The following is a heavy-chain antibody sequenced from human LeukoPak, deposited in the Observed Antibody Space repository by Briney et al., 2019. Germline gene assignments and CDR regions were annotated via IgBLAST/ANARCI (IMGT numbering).Heavy chain of an antibody. V-gene: IGHV3-7*01. J-gene: IGHJ4*02. CDR3: ARIADYGDTYYFDY. Sequence: GGSLRLSCAASGFTFSSYWMSWVRQAPGKGLEWVANIKQDGSEKYYVDSVKGRFTISRDNAKNSLYLQMNSLRAEDTAVYYCARIADYGDTYYFDYWGQGTLVTVSS. CDR2: IKQDGSEK. CDR1: GFTFSSYW. D-gene: IGHD4-17*01.